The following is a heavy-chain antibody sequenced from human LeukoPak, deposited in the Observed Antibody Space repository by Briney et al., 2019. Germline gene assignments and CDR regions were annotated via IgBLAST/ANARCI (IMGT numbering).Heavy chain of an antibody. CDR2: INTNTGNP. D-gene: IGHD3-3*01. CDR1: GYTFTSYA. V-gene: IGHV7-4-1*02. CDR3: ARAKRFLEWTPFDP. Sequence: ASVKVSCKASGYTFTSYAMNWVRQAPGQGLEWMGWINTNTGNPTYAQGFTGRFVFSLDTSVSTAYLQISSLKAEDTAVYYCARAKRFLEWTPFDPWGQGTLVTVSS. J-gene: IGHJ5*02.